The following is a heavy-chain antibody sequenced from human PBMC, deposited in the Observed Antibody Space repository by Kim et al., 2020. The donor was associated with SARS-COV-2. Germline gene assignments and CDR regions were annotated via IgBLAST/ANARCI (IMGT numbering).Heavy chain of an antibody. V-gene: IGHV3-13*04. J-gene: IGHJ6*02. CDR1: GFTFSSYD. CDR3: ARDRRLLWFGEKYYYYGMDV. D-gene: IGHD3-10*01. Sequence: GGSLRLSCAASGFTFSSYDMHWVRQATGKGLEWVSAIGTAGDTYYPGSVKGRFTISRENAKNSLYLQMNSLRAGDTAVYYCARDRRLLWFGEKYYYYGMDVWGQGTTVTVSS. CDR2: IGTAGDT.